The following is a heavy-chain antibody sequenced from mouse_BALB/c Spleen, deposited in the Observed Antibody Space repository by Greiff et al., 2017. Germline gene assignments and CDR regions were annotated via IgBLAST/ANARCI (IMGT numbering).Heavy chain of an antibody. V-gene: IGHV5-17*02. Sequence: DVQLVESGGGLVQPGGSRKLSCAASGFTFSSFGMHWVRQAPEKGLEWVAYISSGSSTIYYADTVKGRFTISRDNPKNTLFLQMTSLRSEDTAMYYCARSGWREYYYAMDYWGQGTSVTVSS. CDR1: GFTFSSFG. D-gene: IGHD2-3*01. CDR3: ARSGWREYYYAMDY. CDR2: ISSGSSTI. J-gene: IGHJ4*01.